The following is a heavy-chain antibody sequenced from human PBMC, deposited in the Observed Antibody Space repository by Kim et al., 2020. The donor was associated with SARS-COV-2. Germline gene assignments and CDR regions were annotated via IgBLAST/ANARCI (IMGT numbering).Heavy chain of an antibody. CDR1: GGTFSSYA. V-gene: IGHV1-69*04. CDR2: IIPILGIA. Sequence: SVKVSCKASGGTFSSYAISWVRQAPGQGLEWMGRIIPILGIANYAQKFQGRVTITADKSTSTAYMELSSLRSEDTAVYYCASSSASGYCSSTSCYREDWFDPWGQGTLVTVSS. CDR3: ASSSASGYCSSTSCYREDWFDP. D-gene: IGHD2-2*01. J-gene: IGHJ5*02.